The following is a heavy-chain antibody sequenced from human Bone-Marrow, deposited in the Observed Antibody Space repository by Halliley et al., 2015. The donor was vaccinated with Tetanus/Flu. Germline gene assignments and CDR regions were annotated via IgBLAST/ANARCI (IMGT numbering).Heavy chain of an antibody. V-gene: IGHV4-30-4*01. Sequence: SGSPHYNPSLKSRVDISIETSRNQFTLKLTSVTVADTAVYYCARAAFNFRSGDFSYYFDFWGRGTLVAVSS. J-gene: IGHJ4*02. CDR3: ARAAFNFRSGDFSYYFDF. CDR2: SGSP. D-gene: IGHD3-3*01.